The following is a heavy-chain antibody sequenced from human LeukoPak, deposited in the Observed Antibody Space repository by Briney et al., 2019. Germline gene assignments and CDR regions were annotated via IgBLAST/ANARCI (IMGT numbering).Heavy chain of an antibody. J-gene: IGHJ3*01. CDR1: GFTFNSYA. D-gene: IGHD3-16*01. CDR2: ISYDGANT. Sequence: PGGSLRLSCTASGFTFNSYALHWVRQAPGKGLEWVALISYDGANTYYADSMKGRFTISRDNSKNTLYLQMSSLRAEDTAVYYCVRDDGDDYLWGSHGAFGFWGQGAMVTVSS. V-gene: IGHV3-30-3*01. CDR3: VRDDGDDYLWGSHGAFGF.